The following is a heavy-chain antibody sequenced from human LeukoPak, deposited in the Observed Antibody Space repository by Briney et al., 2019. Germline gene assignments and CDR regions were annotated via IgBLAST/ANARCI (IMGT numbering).Heavy chain of an antibody. CDR3: TTRNSSSLVFDY. Sequence: GGSLRLSCAASGFTFSNAWMNWVRQAPGKGLEWVGRIKSKTDGGTTDYAAPMKGRFTISRDDSKNTLYLQMNSLKTEDTAVYYCTTRNSSSLVFDYWGQGTLVTVSS. J-gene: IGHJ4*02. CDR1: GFTFSNAW. V-gene: IGHV3-15*07. D-gene: IGHD6-6*01. CDR2: IKSKTDGGTT.